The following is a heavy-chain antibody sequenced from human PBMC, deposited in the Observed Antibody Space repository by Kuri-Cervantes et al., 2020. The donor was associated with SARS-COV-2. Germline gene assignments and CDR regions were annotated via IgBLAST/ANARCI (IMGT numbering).Heavy chain of an antibody. D-gene: IGHD3-3*01. CDR1: GFTFSSYW. V-gene: IGHV3-74*01. CDR3: ASLSNLEWLPP. CDR2: INSDGSSI. J-gene: IGHJ5*02. Sequence: GESLKISCAASGFTFSSYWMHWVRQAPGKGLVWVSRINSDGSSISYADSVKGRFTISRDNAKNTLYLQMNSLRAEDTAVYYCASLSNLEWLPPWGQGTLVTVSS.